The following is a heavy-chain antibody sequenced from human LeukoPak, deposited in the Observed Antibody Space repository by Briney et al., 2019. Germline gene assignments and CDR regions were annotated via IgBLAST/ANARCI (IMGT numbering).Heavy chain of an antibody. Sequence: ASVKVSCKASGYTFTSYVISWVRQAPGQGLEWMGWISAYNGNTNYAQNFQGRVTMTTDTSTSTVSMELRTLRSDDTAVYYCARTPRGVRTYYYYYMDVWGKGTTVTISS. V-gene: IGHV1-18*01. D-gene: IGHD3-10*01. CDR3: ARTPRGVRTYYYYYMDV. CDR2: ISAYNGNT. J-gene: IGHJ6*03. CDR1: GYTFTSYV.